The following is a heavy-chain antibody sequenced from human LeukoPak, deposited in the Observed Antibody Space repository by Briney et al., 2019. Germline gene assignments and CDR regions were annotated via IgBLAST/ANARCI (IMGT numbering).Heavy chain of an antibody. CDR1: GFTFSSYG. CDR3: AKGKSSSWFDAFDI. D-gene: IGHD6-13*01. J-gene: IGHJ3*02. CDR2: IRYDGSNK. V-gene: IGHV3-30*02. Sequence: GGSLSLSCAASGFTFSSYGMHWVRQAPGKRLEWVAFIRYDGSNKYYADSVRGRFTISRDNSKNTLYLQMNSLKTEDTAVYYCAKGKSSSWFDAFDIWGQGTMVTVSS.